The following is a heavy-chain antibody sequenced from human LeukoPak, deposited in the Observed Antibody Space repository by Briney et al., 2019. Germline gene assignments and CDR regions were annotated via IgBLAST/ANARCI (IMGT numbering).Heavy chain of an antibody. Sequence: GGSLRLSCAASGFTFSSYSMNWVRQAPGKGLEWVPSISSSSSYIYYADSVKGRFTISRDNAKNSLYLQMNSLRAEDTAVYYCARDMSGNSGYVTDFDYWGQGTLVTVSS. CDR1: GFTFSSYS. D-gene: IGHD5-12*01. J-gene: IGHJ4*02. CDR2: ISSSSSYI. V-gene: IGHV3-21*01. CDR3: ARDMSGNSGYVTDFDY.